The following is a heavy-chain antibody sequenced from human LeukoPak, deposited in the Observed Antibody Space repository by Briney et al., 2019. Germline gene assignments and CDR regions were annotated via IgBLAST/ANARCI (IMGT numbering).Heavy chain of an antibody. Sequence: SETLSLTCTVSGGSIGTYYWSWIRQSPGKGLEWIGYIYVTGTRYNPYLQSRVTISVDTSRDQFFLKMSSVTAADTAVYYCARHIGGGIEDMDVRGKGTKVTVSS. CDR3: ARHIGGGIEDMDV. CDR1: GGSIGTYY. V-gene: IGHV4-59*08. CDR2: IYVTGT. D-gene: IGHD3-16*02. J-gene: IGHJ6*03.